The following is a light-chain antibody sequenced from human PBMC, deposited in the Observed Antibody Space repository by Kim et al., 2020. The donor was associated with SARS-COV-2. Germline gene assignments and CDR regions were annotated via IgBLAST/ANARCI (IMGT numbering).Light chain of an antibody. V-gene: IGKV1-5*03. J-gene: IGKJ1*01. CDR2: KAS. Sequence: DIQMTQSPSTLSASVGDRVTITCRASQSISSWLAWYQQKPGKAPKLLIYKASSLQSGVPSRFSGSGSGTEFTLTISGLQPDDFATYYCKHYNSYSRTFGQGTKVDIK. CDR1: QSISSW. CDR3: KHYNSYSRT.